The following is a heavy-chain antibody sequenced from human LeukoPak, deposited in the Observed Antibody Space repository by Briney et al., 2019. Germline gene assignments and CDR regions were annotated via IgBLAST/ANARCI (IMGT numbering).Heavy chain of an antibody. D-gene: IGHD1-7*01. CDR2: IKQDGSEK. V-gene: IGHV3-7*01. J-gene: IGHJ4*02. Sequence: PGGSLRLSCAASGFTFSSYWMSWVRQAPGKGLEWEANIKQDGSEKYYVDSVKGRFTISRDNAKNSLYLQMNSLRAEDTAVYYCAKTLARNYYYFDYWGQGTLVTVSS. CDR1: GFTFSSYW. CDR3: AKTLARNYYYFDY.